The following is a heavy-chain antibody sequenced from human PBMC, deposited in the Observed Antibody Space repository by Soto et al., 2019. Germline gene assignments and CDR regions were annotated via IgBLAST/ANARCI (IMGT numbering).Heavy chain of an antibody. CDR2: INHSGST. V-gene: IGHV4-34*01. Sequence: SETLSLTCAVYGGSFSGYYWSWIRQPPGKGLEWIGEINHSGSTNYNPSLKSRVTISVDTSKNQFSLKLSSVTAADTAVYYCARWYGDYGLYYYYGMDVWGQGTTVTVSS. CDR1: GGSFSGYY. CDR3: ARWYGDYGLYYYYGMDV. J-gene: IGHJ6*02. D-gene: IGHD4-17*01.